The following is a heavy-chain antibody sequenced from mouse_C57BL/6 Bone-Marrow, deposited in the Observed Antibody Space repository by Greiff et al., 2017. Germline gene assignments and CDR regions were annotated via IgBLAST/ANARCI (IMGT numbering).Heavy chain of an antibody. J-gene: IGHJ1*03. CDR1: GFSLTSYG. CDR2: IWSGGST. V-gene: IGHV2-4*01. CDR3: AKGGGSDCYFDD. Sequence: QVQLQQSGPGLVQPSQSLSITCTVSGFSLTSYGVHWVRQPPGKGLEWLGVIWSGGSTDYNAAFISRLSISKDNSKSQVFFKMNSLHADDAAIYYCAKGGGSDCYFDDWGTGTTLTVSS.